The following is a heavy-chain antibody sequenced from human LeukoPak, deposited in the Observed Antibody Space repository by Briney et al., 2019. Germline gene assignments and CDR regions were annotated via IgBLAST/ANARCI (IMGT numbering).Heavy chain of an antibody. D-gene: IGHD2/OR15-2a*01. CDR3: ARRDCDGTKCRGSNWFDP. CDR1: GFTFSSFA. Sequence: PGESLRLSCAASGFTFSSFAMSWVRQAPGKGLEWVAAISGSGGSTYYADFVKGRFTVSRDNSKNTLYLQMNSLRAEDTAVYYCARRDCDGTKCRGSNWFDPWGQRTLVSVSS. V-gene: IGHV3-23*01. J-gene: IGHJ5*02. CDR2: ISGSGGST.